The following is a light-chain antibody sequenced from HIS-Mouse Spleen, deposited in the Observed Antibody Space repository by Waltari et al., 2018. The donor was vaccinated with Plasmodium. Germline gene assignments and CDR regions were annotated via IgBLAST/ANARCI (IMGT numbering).Light chain of an antibody. J-gene: IGLJ2*01. Sequence: SYDPTQPPPVSVSPGQTASLTCPGATLGANNACWYQQKPGQSPVLVIYQDSKRPSGIPERFSGSNSGNTATLTISGTQAMDEADYYCQAWDSSTVVFGGGTKLTVL. V-gene: IGLV3-1*01. CDR2: QDS. CDR1: TLGANN. CDR3: QAWDSSTVV.